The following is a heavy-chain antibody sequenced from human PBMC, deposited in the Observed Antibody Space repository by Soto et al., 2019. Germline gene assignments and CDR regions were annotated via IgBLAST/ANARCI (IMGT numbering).Heavy chain of an antibody. V-gene: IGHV1-58*01. CDR1: GFTFTSSA. Sequence: GASVKVSCKASGFTFTSSAVQWVRQARGQRLEWIGWIVVGSGNTNYAQKFQERVTITRDMSTSTAYMELSSLRSADTAVYYCARHLGIAATGGMDVWGQGTTVTVSS. J-gene: IGHJ6*02. CDR3: ARHLGIAATGGMDV. CDR2: IVVGSGNT. D-gene: IGHD6-13*01.